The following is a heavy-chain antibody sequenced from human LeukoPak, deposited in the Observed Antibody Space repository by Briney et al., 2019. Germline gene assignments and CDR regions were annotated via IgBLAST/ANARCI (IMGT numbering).Heavy chain of an antibody. J-gene: IGHJ6*04. V-gene: IGHV1-58*01. CDR3: AAESSRYYGSGSYYRYYYYGMDV. CDR2: IVVGSGNT. Sequence: TSVKVSCKASGFTFTSSAVQWVRQARGQRLEWIGWIVVGSGNTNYAQMFQERVTITRDMSTSTAYMELSSLRSEDTAVYYCAAESSRYYGSGSYYRYYYYGMDVWGKGTTVTVSS. CDR1: GFTFTSSA. D-gene: IGHD3-10*01.